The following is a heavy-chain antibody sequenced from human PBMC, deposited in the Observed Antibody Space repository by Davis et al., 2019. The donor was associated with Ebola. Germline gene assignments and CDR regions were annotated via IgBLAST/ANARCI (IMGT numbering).Heavy chain of an antibody. V-gene: IGHV3-33*01. J-gene: IGHJ4*02. D-gene: IGHD3-3*01. CDR2: IWYDGSRK. CDR3: ARGGYD. Sequence: GESLKISCAASGFNFRSYGMHWVRQAPDKGLEWVAVIWYDGSRKYYGDSVKGRFTISRDNSNNLLYLQMNSLRDEDTAVYYCARGGYDWGQGTLVTVSS. CDR1: GFNFRSYG.